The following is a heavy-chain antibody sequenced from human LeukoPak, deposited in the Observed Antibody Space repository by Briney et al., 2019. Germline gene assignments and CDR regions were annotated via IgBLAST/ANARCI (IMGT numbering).Heavy chain of an antibody. D-gene: IGHD3-22*01. CDR1: GFTFSSYG. J-gene: IGHJ4*02. CDR2: ISYDGSNK. V-gene: IGHV3-30*03. Sequence: GGSLRLSCAASGFTFSSYGMHWVRQAPGKGLEWVAVISYDGSNKYYADSVKGRFTISRDNSKNTLYLQMNSLRAEDTAVYYCARGRLEYYYDSSGYRPVDYWGQGTLVTVSS. CDR3: ARGRLEYYYDSSGYRPVDY.